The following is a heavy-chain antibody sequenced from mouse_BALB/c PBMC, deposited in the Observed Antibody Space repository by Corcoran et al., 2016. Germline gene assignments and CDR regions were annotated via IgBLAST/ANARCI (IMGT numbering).Heavy chain of an antibody. CDR1: GYTFTNYG. Sequence: QIQLVQSGPELKKPGETVKISCKASGYTFTNYGMNWEKQAPGKGLKWMGWINTYTGEPTYADDFKGRFAFSLETSASTAYLQINNLKNEDTATYFCARGPRDYYAMDYWGQGTSVTVSS. J-gene: IGHJ4*01. V-gene: IGHV9-3-1*01. CDR3: ARGPRDYYAMDY. CDR2: INTYTGEP.